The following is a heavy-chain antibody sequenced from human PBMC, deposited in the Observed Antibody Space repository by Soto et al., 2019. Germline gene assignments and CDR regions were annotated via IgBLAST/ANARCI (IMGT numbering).Heavy chain of an antibody. CDR1: GGSISSGAYY. Sequence: LSLTCTVSGGSISSGAYYWSWVRQHPGKGLEWIGYIYYSGSTYFSPSLKSRLTISVDTSKNQFSLKLSSVTAADTAVYYCARGGRITIFGVVIIRGYGMDVWGQGTTVTVSS. D-gene: IGHD3-3*01. CDR2: IYYSGST. J-gene: IGHJ6*02. V-gene: IGHV4-31*03. CDR3: ARGGRITIFGVVIIRGYGMDV.